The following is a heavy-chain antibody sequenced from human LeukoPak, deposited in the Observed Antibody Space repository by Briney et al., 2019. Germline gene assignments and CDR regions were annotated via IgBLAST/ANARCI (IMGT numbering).Heavy chain of an antibody. D-gene: IGHD6-13*01. V-gene: IGHV3-11*04. Sequence: GGSLRLSCAASGFTFSDYNMRWIRQAPGKGLEWVSSISRSGSTKYYADSVKGRFTISRDNAKNSLYLQMNSLRAEDTAVYYCARSYYSSSCPDYWGQGTLVTVSS. CDR2: ISRSGSTK. J-gene: IGHJ4*02. CDR1: GFTFSDYN. CDR3: ARSYYSSSCPDY.